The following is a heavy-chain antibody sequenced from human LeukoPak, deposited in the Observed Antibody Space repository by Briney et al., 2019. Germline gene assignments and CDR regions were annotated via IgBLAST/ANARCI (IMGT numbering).Heavy chain of an antibody. J-gene: IGHJ4*02. CDR1: GGPFSGYY. CDR3: ARGRVAGIVVVITTFDY. Sequence: SETLSLTCAVYGGPFSGYYWSWIRQPPGKGLEWIWEINHSGSTNYNPSLKSRVTISVDTSKNQFSLKLSSVTAADTAVYYCARGRVAGIVVVITTFDYWGQGTLVTVSS. D-gene: IGHD3-22*01. V-gene: IGHV4-34*01. CDR2: INHSGST.